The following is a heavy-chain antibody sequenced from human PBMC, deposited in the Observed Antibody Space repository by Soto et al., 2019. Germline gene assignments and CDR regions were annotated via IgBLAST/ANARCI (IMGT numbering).Heavy chain of an antibody. V-gene: IGHV3-23*01. Sequence: PGGSLRLSCAASGFTFSSYAMIFVLQAPGKGLEWVSAISGSGGSTYYADSVKGRFTISRDNSKNTLYLQMNSLRAEDTAVYYCAKDSSGWYVEYFQHWGQGTLVTVSS. D-gene: IGHD6-19*01. CDR1: GFTFSSYA. CDR2: ISGSGGST. J-gene: IGHJ1*01. CDR3: AKDSSGWYVEYFQH.